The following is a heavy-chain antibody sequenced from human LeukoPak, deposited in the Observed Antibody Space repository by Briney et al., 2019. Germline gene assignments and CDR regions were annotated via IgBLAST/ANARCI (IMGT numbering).Heavy chain of an antibody. V-gene: IGHV1-69*06. D-gene: IGHD3-9*01. CDR2: IIPIFGTA. J-gene: IGHJ4*02. Sequence: SVKVSCKASGGTFSSYAISWVRQAPGQGLEWMGGIIPIFGTANYAQKFQGRVTITADKSTSTAYMELSSLRSEDTAVYYCARVKFVRYFDRLSPFDYWGQGTLVTVSS. CDR1: GGTFSSYA. CDR3: ARVKFVRYFDRLSPFDY.